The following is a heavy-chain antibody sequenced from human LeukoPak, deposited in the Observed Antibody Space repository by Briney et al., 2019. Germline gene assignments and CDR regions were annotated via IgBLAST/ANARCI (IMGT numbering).Heavy chain of an antibody. CDR3: ARIPTIAAAGTPFFDY. CDR2: IYHSGST. CDR1: GGSISSGSYY. Sequence: SEALSLTCTVSGGSISSGSYYWGWIRQPPGKGLEWIGSIYHSGSTYYNPSLKSRVTISVDTSKNQFSLKLSSVTAADTAVYYCARIPTIAAAGTPFFDYWGQGTLVTVSS. D-gene: IGHD6-13*01. J-gene: IGHJ4*02. V-gene: IGHV4-39*07.